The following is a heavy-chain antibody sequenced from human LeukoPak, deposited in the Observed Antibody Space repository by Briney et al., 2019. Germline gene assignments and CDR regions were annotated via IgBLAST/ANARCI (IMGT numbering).Heavy chain of an antibody. Sequence: SETLSLTCTVSGGSISSYYWSWIRQPPGKGLGWIGYIYYSGSTNYNPSLKSRVTISVDTSKNQFSLKLSSVTAADTAVYYCARHQYYDYVWGSYRDAFDIWGQGTMVTVSS. CDR1: GGSISSYY. CDR2: IYYSGST. CDR3: ARHQYYDYVWGSYRDAFDI. J-gene: IGHJ3*02. D-gene: IGHD3-16*01. V-gene: IGHV4-59*08.